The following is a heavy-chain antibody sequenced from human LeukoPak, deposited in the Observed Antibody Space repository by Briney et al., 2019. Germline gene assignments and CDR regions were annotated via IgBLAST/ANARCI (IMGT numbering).Heavy chain of an antibody. CDR1: GGSINNYY. CDR2: IYYSGSA. Sequence: SETLSLTCTVSGGSINNYYWSWIRQPPGKGLEYIGYIYYSGSANYNPSLKSRVTISVDPSKNQFSLKLSSVTAVDTAVYYCARNGDYYEKSGYYYLFDFWGQGTLVTVSS. V-gene: IGHV4-59*01. CDR3: ARNGDYYEKSGYYYLFDF. J-gene: IGHJ4*02. D-gene: IGHD3-22*01.